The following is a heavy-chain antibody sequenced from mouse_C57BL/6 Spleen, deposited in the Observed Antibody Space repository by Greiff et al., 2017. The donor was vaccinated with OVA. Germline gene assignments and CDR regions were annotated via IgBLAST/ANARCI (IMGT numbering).Heavy chain of an antibody. CDR3: AKGLNYYGSSLYAMDY. Sequence: EVKLVESGGGLVKPGGSLKLSCAASGFTFSSYAMSWVRQTPEKRLEWVATISDGGSYTYYPDNVKGRFTISRDNATNNLYLQMSHLKSEDTAMYYSAKGLNYYGSSLYAMDYWGQGTSVTVSS. D-gene: IGHD1-1*01. CDR1: GFTFSSYA. CDR2: ISDGGSYT. J-gene: IGHJ4*01. V-gene: IGHV5-4*03.